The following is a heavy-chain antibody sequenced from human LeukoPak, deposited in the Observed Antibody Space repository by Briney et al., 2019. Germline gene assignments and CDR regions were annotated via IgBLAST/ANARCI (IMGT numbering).Heavy chain of an antibody. D-gene: IGHD6-13*01. CDR3: AKRVRRSSWDAACDC. J-gene: IGHJ4*02. V-gene: IGHV3-23*01. Sequence: GGSLRLSCAVSGFTFANYAMSWVGPAPGKGRDGVSDISGTGGSTCYADSVKGRIAISRDYSETTLYLHMNSLRPEDTAVYSCAKRVRRSSWDAACDCWGQGTLVTVSS. CDR1: GFTFANYA. CDR2: ISGTGGST.